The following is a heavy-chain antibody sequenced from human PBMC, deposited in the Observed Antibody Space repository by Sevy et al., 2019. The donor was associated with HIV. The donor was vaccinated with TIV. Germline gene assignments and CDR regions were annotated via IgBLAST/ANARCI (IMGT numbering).Heavy chain of an antibody. CDR1: GGSFSGYY. CDR3: AADSGNYYGASDI. J-gene: IGHJ3*02. D-gene: IGHD1-26*01. V-gene: IGHV4-34*01. CDR2: INHTGST. Sequence: SETLSLTCSVYGGSFSGYYWSWIRQPPGKGLEWIGEINHTGSTNYNPSLKSRVTISVDTSKNQFSLKLSSVTAADTAVYYCAADSGNYYGASDIWGQGTMVTVSS.